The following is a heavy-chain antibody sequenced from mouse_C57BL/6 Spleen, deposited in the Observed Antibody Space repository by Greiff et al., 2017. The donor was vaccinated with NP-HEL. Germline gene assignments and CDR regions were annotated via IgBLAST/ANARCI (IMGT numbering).Heavy chain of an antibody. CDR2: INPNNGGT. CDR1: GYTFTDYY. V-gene: IGHV1-26*01. CDR3: ARGSYYYGSSYGFAY. D-gene: IGHD1-1*01. Sequence: VQLQQSGPELVKPGASVKISCKASGYTFTDYYMNWVKQSHGKSLEWIGDINPNNGGTSYNQKFKGKATLTVDKSSSTAYMELRSLTSEDSAVYYCARGSYYYGSSYGFAYWGQGTLVTVSA. J-gene: IGHJ3*01.